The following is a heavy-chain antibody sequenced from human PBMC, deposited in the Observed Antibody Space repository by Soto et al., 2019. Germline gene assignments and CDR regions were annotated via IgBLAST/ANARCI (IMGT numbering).Heavy chain of an antibody. J-gene: IGHJ4*02. Sequence: QVQLVQSGAEVKKSGASVKVSCKASGYTFTSHDINWVRQATGQGLEWMGWMNPNSGNTGYAQKFQGRVTMTRNTSISTAYMELSSVRSEDTAVYYCARWDYGVYARFDYWGQGTLVTVSS. CDR1: GYTFTSHD. D-gene: IGHD4-17*01. CDR2: MNPNSGNT. CDR3: ARWDYGVYARFDY. V-gene: IGHV1-8*01.